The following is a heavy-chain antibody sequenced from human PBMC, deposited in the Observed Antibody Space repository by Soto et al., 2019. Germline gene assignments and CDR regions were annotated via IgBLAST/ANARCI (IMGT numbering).Heavy chain of an antibody. J-gene: IGHJ4*02. CDR1: GFTVSSYY. D-gene: IGHD3-10*01. Sequence: DVQLVESGGGLVQPGGSLRLSCAASGFTVSSYYMSWVRQAPGKGLEWVSVIWTGGGTSYRDSVKGRFTISRDSPQNTLSLEMNSLRAEDTAVYYCARGIFDHWGQGTLVTVSS. V-gene: IGHV3-66*01. CDR2: IWTGGGT. CDR3: ARGIFDH.